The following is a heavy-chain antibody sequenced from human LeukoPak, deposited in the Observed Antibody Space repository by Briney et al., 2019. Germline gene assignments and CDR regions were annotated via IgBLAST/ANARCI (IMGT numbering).Heavy chain of an antibody. CDR2: IIPIFGTA. Sequence: SVKVSCKASGGTFSSYAISWVRQAPGQGLEWMGGIIPIFGTANYAQKFQGRVTITADESTSTAYMELSSLRSEDTAVYYCARELLPQLGSYYDSNAFDIWGQGTVVTVSS. D-gene: IGHD1-26*01. J-gene: IGHJ3*02. V-gene: IGHV1-69*13. CDR1: GGTFSSYA. CDR3: ARELLPQLGSYYDSNAFDI.